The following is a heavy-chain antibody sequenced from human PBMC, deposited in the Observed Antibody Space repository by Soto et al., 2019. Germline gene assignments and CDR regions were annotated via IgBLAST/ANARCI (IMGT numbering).Heavy chain of an antibody. Sequence: TSETLSLTCTVSGGSISSSSYYWGWIRQPPGKGLEWIGSIYYSGSTYYNPSLKSRVTISVDTSKNQFSLKLSSVTAADTAVYYCAREDSDFWSGYYTFDCYYGMDVWGQGTTVTVSS. CDR3: AREDSDFWSGYYTFDCYYGMDV. J-gene: IGHJ6*02. V-gene: IGHV4-39*02. CDR2: IYYSGST. D-gene: IGHD3-3*01. CDR1: GGSISSSSYY.